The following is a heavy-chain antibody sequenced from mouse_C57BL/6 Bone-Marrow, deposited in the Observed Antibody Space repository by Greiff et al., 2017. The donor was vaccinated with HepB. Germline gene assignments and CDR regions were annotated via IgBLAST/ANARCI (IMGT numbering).Heavy chain of an antibody. Sequence: QVQLQQSGAELARPGASVKLSCKASGYTFTSYGISWVKQRTGQGLEWIGEIYPRSGNTYYNEKFKGKATLTADKSSSTAYMELRSRTSEDSAVYFCALSSSYAMDYWGQGTSVTVSS. D-gene: IGHD1-1*01. J-gene: IGHJ4*01. CDR2: IYPRSGNT. CDR3: ALSSSYAMDY. CDR1: GYTFTSYG. V-gene: IGHV1-81*01.